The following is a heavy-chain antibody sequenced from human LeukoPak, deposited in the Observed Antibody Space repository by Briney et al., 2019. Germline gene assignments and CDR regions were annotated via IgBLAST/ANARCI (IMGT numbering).Heavy chain of an antibody. J-gene: IGHJ4*02. Sequence: ASVKVSCKASGHTFTNKFLHWVRQAPGQELEWMGVIYPSDDSTNYAQKFQDRVTMTRDTSTSTVYMELSSLRSEDTAVYYCARESSGAYFDYWGQGTLVTVSS. CDR3: ARESSGAYFDY. CDR2: IYPSDDST. CDR1: GHTFTNKF. V-gene: IGHV1-46*01. D-gene: IGHD1-26*01.